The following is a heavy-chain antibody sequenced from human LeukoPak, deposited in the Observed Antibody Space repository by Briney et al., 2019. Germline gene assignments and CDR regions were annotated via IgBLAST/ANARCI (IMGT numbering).Heavy chain of an antibody. CDR2: MNPNSGNT. V-gene: IGHV1-8*01. D-gene: IGHD3-10*01. CDR1: GYTFTSYD. Sequence: ASVKVSCKASGYTFTSYDINWVRQATGQGLECMGWMNPNSGNTGYAQKFQGRVTMTRNTSISTAYMELSSLRSEDTAVYYCARGGRTYGSGSYYSIVYYYYGMDVWGQGTTVTVSS. J-gene: IGHJ6*02. CDR3: ARGGRTYGSGSYYSIVYYYYGMDV.